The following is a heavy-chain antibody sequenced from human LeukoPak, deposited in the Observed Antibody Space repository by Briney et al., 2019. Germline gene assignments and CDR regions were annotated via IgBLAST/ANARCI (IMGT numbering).Heavy chain of an antibody. CDR1: GFTFSSYW. V-gene: IGHV3-7*01. CDR3: ARDSRGSGYSNFDY. CDR2: IKQDGSEK. J-gene: IGHJ4*02. D-gene: IGHD3-22*01. Sequence: PGGSLRLSCAASGFTFSSYWMSWVRQAPGKGLEWVANIKQDGSEKYYVDSVKGRFTISRDNAKNSLYLQMNSLRAEDTAVYYCARDSRGSGYSNFDYWGQGTLVTASS.